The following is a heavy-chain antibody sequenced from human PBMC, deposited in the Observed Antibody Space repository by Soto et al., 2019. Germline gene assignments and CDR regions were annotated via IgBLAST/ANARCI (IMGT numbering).Heavy chain of an antibody. V-gene: IGHV3-30-3*01. Sequence: GGSLRLSCAASGFTFSSYAMHWVRQAPGKGLEWVAVIPYDGSNKYYADSVKGRFTISRDNSKNTLYLQMNSLRAEDTAVYYCARDWEDIVVVPAAKYYYYYGMDVWGQGTTVTVSS. CDR1: GFTFSSYA. J-gene: IGHJ6*02. CDR2: IPYDGSNK. CDR3: ARDWEDIVVVPAAKYYYYYGMDV. D-gene: IGHD2-2*01.